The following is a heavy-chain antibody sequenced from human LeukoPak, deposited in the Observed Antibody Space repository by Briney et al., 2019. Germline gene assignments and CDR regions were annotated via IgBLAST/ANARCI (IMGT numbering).Heavy chain of an antibody. CDR1: GYTYTTDG. J-gene: IGHJ5*02. D-gene: IGHD6-13*01. CDR3: ARGRGIAEADSFDP. Sequence: ASVTVSCKASGYTYTTDGISWVRQAPGQGLEWMGWMYTYRGKTNYAQKFQGRVTMTSDTSTSTAYMELRSLRSDDTAVYYCARGRGIAEADSFDPWGQGTLVTVSS. V-gene: IGHV1-18*01. CDR2: MYTYRGKT.